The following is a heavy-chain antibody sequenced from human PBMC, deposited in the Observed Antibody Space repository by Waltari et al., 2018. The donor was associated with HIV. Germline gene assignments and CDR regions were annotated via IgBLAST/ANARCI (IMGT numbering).Heavy chain of an antibody. J-gene: IGHJ6*02. CDR2: INHSGST. CDR3: AVTYYDFWSGYRSDYGMDV. V-gene: IGHV4-34*01. D-gene: IGHD3-3*01. CDR1: GGSFSGYY. Sequence: QVQLPQWGAGLLKPSETLSLTCAVFGGSFSGYYWSWIPQPSGKALEWIGEINHSGSTNYNPSLKSRVTISVDTSKNQFSLKLSSVTAADTAVYYCAVTYYDFWSGYRSDYGMDVWGQGTTVTVSS.